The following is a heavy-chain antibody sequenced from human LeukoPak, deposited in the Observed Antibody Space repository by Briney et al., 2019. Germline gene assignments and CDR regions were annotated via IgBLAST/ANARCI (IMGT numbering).Heavy chain of an antibody. CDR3: AKWSSPPYLYVMDV. Sequence: GGSLRLSCAASGFTFSSSGMHWVRQAPGKGLEWVALISYDENNKYYADSVKGRFTISRDNSKNPLYLQMNSLRAEDTAVYYCAKWSSPPYLYVMDVWGQGTTVIVSS. V-gene: IGHV3-30*18. D-gene: IGHD2-2*01. J-gene: IGHJ6*02. CDR2: ISYDENNK. CDR1: GFTFSSSG.